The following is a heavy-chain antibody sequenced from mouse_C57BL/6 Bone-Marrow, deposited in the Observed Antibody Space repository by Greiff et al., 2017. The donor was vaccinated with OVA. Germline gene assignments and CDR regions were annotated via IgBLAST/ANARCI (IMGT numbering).Heavy chain of an antibody. J-gene: IGHJ3*01. Sequence: VQLKESGPELVKPGASVKISCKASGYAFSSSWMNWVKQRPGKGLEWIGRIYPGDGDTNYNGKFKGKATLTADKSSSTAYMQLSSLTSEDSAVYFCARGRTLFAYWGQGTLVTVSA. CDR3: ARGRTLFAY. V-gene: IGHV1-82*01. CDR1: GYAFSSSW. CDR2: IYPGDGDT.